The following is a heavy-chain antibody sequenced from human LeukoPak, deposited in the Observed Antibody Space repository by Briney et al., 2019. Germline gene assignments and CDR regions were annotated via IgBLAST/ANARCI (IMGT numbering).Heavy chain of an antibody. J-gene: IGHJ4*02. D-gene: IGHD2-15*01. CDR3: ARFGYVAAVNL. V-gene: IGHV3-7*01. Sequence: QPGGSLRLSCAASGFSFSAYWTTWVRQAPGTGLEWVANISPAGTGTSYVDPVKGRFHISRDNAKNLLYLQMNSMRAEDTAVYSCARFGYVAAVNLWGQGTLVTVSS. CDR2: ISPAGTGT. CDR1: GFSFSAYW.